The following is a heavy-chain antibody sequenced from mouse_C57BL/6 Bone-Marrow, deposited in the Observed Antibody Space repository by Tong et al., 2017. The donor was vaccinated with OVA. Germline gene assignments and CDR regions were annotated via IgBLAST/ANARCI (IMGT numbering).Heavy chain of an antibody. CDR2: IYPRSGNT. D-gene: IGHD1-1*01. CDR3: ASPYGSSYDYAMDY. Sequence: VQLQESGAELMKPGASVKLSCKATGYTFTGYWIEWVKQRPGHGLEWIGEIYPRSGNTYYNEKFKGKATLTADKSSSTAYMELRSLTSEDSAVYFCASPYGSSYDYAMDYWGQGTSVTVSS. CDR1: GYTFTGYW. J-gene: IGHJ4*01. V-gene: IGHV1-9*01.